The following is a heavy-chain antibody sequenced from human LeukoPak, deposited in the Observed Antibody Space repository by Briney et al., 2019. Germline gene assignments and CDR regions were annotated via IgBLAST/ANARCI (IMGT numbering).Heavy chain of an antibody. CDR2: IYTTGNT. CDR1: GGSITNGGYY. V-gene: IGHV4-61*02. CDR3: ARVGVNYYDSSGYYSSINWFDP. D-gene: IGHD3-22*01. J-gene: IGHJ5*02. Sequence: PSETLSLTCTVSGGSITNGGYYWSWIRQPAGKGLEWIGRIYTTGNTNYNPSLKSRVTISLDTSKNQFSLKLSSVTAADTAVYYCARVGVNYYDSSGYYSSINWFDPWGQGTLVTVSS.